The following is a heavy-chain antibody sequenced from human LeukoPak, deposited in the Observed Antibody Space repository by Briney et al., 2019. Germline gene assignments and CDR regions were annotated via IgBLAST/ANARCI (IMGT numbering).Heavy chain of an antibody. CDR2: IKQDGSEK. V-gene: IGHV3-7*01. J-gene: IGHJ3*02. D-gene: IGHD3-22*01. CDR1: GFTFSSYW. Sequence: GGSLRLSCAASGFTFSSYWMSWVRQAPGKGLEWVANIKQDGSEKYYVDSVKGRFTISRDNAKNSLYLQMNSLRAEDTAVYYCARDRYYYDSSGYWGLDAFDIWGQGTMVTVSS. CDR3: ARDRYYYDSSGYWGLDAFDI.